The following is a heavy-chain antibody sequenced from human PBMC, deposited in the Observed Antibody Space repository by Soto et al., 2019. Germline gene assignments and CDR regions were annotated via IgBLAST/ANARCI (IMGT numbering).Heavy chain of an antibody. CDR1: GYTFSSYC. CDR2: ISAYNGNT. CDR3: AKADSNYAGRFSYYYMDV. D-gene: IGHD4-4*01. V-gene: IGHV1-18*01. J-gene: IGHJ6*03. Sequence: GSLKGSLKRSGYTFSSYCISWVGQAPGQRVEWMGWISAYNGNTHYAQNFQGKVTMTTDTSTSTAYMELRTLRSDDTAVYYCAKADSNYAGRFSYYYMDVWGNGTLVTVSS.